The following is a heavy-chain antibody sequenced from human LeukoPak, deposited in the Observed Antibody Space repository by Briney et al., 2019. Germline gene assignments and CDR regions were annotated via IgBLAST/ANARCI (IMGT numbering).Heavy chain of an antibody. CDR1: GFPFSVYW. V-gene: IGHV3-74*01. CDR2: IDDDGAGT. D-gene: IGHD3-22*01. J-gene: IGHJ5*02. Sequence: GRSLRLSCAASGFPFSVYWMHWVRHAPGKGLVWVSRIDDDGAGTTYADSVKGRFTISRDNAKNTLYLQMNSLRVQDTAVYYCARSASGYDPWGQGTLVTVSS. CDR3: ARSASGYDP.